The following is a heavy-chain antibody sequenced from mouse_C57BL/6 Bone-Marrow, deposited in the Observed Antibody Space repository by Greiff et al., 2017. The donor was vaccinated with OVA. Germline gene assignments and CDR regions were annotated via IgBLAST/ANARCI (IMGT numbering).Heavy chain of an antibody. CDR2: IHPNSGST. D-gene: IGHD1-1*01. V-gene: IGHV1-64*01. CDR3: ARGSYGSRYYYAMDY. CDR1: GYTFTSYW. Sequence: QVHVKQPGAELVKPGASVKLSCKASGYTFTSYWMHWVKQRPGQGLEWIGMIHPNSGSTNYTETFKSKATLTVDKSSSTAYMQLSSLTSEDSAVYYCARGSYGSRYYYAMDYWGQGTSVTVSS. J-gene: IGHJ4*01.